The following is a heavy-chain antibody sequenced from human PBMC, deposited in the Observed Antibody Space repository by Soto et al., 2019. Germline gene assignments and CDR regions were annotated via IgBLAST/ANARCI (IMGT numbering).Heavy chain of an antibody. D-gene: IGHD2-2*01. Sequence: PGAALKISGRGSGYGFTSYWVGWVRQKTEKGLEWVGIIYPGDSDTRYSPSFQGQVTISADKSISTAYLQWSSLKASDTAMYYCARQPVVVPAATLNYYSYGMDVWGQGTTVTVSS. CDR2: IYPGDSDT. V-gene: IGHV5-51*01. CDR3: ARQPVVVPAATLNYYSYGMDV. J-gene: IGHJ6*02. CDR1: GYGFTSYW.